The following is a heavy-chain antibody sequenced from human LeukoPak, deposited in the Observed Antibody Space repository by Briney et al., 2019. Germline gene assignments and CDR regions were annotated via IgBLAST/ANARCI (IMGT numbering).Heavy chain of an antibody. D-gene: IGHD5-24*01. Sequence: GGCLRLSCAASEFTFSNSWMAWVRQAPGQGLEWVANIKQDESAKHYSDSVKGRFTISRDNAKNSLFLQMNGLRAEDSALYYCARDTDGSLDYWGQGTLVTVSS. CDR3: ARDTDGSLDY. CDR2: IKQDESAK. J-gene: IGHJ4*02. CDR1: EFTFSNSW. V-gene: IGHV3-7*01.